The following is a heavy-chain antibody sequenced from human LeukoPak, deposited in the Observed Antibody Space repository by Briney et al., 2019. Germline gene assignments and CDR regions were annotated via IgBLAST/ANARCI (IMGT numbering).Heavy chain of an antibody. CDR1: GFTFSSYG. CDR3: ARERGYGLDP. V-gene: IGHV3-74*01. J-gene: IGHJ5*02. Sequence: GGTLRLSCAASGFTFSSYGMSWGRQAPGKGLEWVSRINSDGSSTSYADSVKGRFTISRDNAKDTLYLQMNSLRAEDTAVYSCARERGYGLDPWRQGTVVTVSS. D-gene: IGHD2-15*01. CDR2: INSDGSST.